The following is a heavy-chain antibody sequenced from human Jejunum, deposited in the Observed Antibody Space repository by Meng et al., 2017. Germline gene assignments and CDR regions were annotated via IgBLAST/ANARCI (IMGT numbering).Heavy chain of an antibody. D-gene: IGHD2-21*01. Sequence: GGSLRPPCAAFGFTFSDHAMSWVRLVPGEGLEWVSSISGSGVHKYYAPPVKGRFSITRDNSKNTVSLQMSTLRAEDTAIYYCAKDRKSGGYWFEGGSDHWGQGVLVTVSS. CDR3: AKDRKSGGYWFEGGSDH. J-gene: IGHJ4*02. V-gene: IGHV3-23*01. CDR1: GFTFSDHA. CDR2: ISGSGVHK.